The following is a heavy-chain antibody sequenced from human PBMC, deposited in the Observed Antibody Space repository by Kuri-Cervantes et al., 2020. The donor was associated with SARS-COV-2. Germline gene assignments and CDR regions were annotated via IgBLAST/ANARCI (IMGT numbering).Heavy chain of an antibody. CDR1: GGTFSSYA. Sequence: SVKVSCKASGGTFSSYAISWVRQAPGQGLEWMGGIIPFFGTPSYAQRFEGRVTITADASTSTVYMEMSSLTFEDTAVYFCARDVGYGGSSELDITYFDCWGQGTLVTVSS. CDR3: ARDVGYGGSSELDITYFDC. J-gene: IGHJ4*02. V-gene: IGHV1-69*13. D-gene: IGHD4-23*01. CDR2: IIPFFGTP.